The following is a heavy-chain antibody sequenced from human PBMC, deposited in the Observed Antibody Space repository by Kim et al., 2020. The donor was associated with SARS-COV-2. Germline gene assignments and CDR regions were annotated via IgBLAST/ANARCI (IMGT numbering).Heavy chain of an antibody. CDR1: GYTFNTHA. CDR2: INTNTGTP. V-gene: IGHV7-4-1*02. CDR3: ARDEKGSGWYAGY. J-gene: IGHJ4*02. D-gene: IGHD6-19*01. Sequence: ASVKVSCKASGYTFNTHAMNWVRQAPGQGLEWMGWINTNTGTPTYAQGFTGRFVFSLDTSLSTAYLQISSLKAEDTAVYYCARDEKGSGWYAGYWGQGTLVTVSS.